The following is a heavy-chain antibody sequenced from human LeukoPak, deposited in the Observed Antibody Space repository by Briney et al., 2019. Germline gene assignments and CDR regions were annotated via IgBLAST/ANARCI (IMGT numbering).Heavy chain of an antibody. J-gene: IGHJ5*02. CDR1: GGSISSGGYY. CDR2: IYHSGST. D-gene: IGHD3-3*01. Sequence: SQTLSLTCTVSGGSISSGGYYWSWIRQPPGKGLEWIGYIYHSGSTYYNPSLKSRVTISVDRSKNQFSLKLSSVTAADTAVYYCASPVTVLRFLEWSTDRKLRGWFDPWGQGTLVTVSS. CDR3: ASPVTVLRFLEWSTDRKLRGWFDP. V-gene: IGHV4-30-2*01.